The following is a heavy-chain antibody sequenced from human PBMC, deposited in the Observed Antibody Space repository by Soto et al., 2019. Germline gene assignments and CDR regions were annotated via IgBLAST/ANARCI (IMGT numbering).Heavy chain of an antibody. CDR3: ARSASYDFWSGYPYYYYGMDV. CDR1: GVSISSYY. V-gene: IGHV4-59*01. D-gene: IGHD3-3*01. CDR2: IYYSGST. J-gene: IGHJ6*02. Sequence: PSETLSLTCTVSGVSISSYYWSWIRQPPGKGLEWIGYIYYSGSTNYNPSLKSRVTISVDTSKNQFSLKLSSVTAADTAVYYCARSASYDFWSGYPYYYYGMDVWGQGTTVTVSS.